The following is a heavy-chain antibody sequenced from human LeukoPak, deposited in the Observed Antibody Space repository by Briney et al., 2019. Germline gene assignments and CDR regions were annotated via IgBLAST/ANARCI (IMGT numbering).Heavy chain of an antibody. D-gene: IGHD3-10*01. CDR2: INWNGGST. V-gene: IGHV3-20*04. Sequence: GGPLRLSCAGSGFTFRGSAMHWVRQAPGKGLEWVSGINWNGGSTAYADSVKGRFTISRDNAKNSLYLQMNSLRAEDTAVYYCAKSFWWFGEFSPFDYWGQGTLVTVSS. J-gene: IGHJ4*02. CDR1: GFTFRGSA. CDR3: AKSFWWFGEFSPFDY.